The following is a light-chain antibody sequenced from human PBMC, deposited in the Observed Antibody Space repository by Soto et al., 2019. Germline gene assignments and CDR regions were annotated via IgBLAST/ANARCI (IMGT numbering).Light chain of an antibody. CDR3: SSYTSSSTL. J-gene: IGLJ2*01. CDR1: SSDVGGYKY. V-gene: IGLV2-14*01. CDR2: EVS. Sequence: QSALTQPASVSGSPGQSITISCTGSSSDVGGYKYVSWYQQFPGKAPKVMIYEVSNRPSGVSNRFSGSKSGTTASLTISGLQAEDEADYYCSSYTSSSTLFGGGTKVTVL.